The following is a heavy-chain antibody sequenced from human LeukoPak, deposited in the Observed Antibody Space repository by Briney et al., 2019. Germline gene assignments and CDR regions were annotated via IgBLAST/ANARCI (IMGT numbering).Heavy chain of an antibody. CDR3: AKERVVVVPDDYYYHGMDV. D-gene: IGHD2-2*01. CDR2: ISGSGGST. Sequence: PGGSLRLSCAASGFTFSSYAMSWVRQAPGKGLEWVSAISGSGGSTYYADSVKGRFTISRDNSKNTLYLQMNSLRAEDTAVYYCAKERVVVVPDDYYYHGMDVWGQGTTVTVSS. V-gene: IGHV3-23*01. CDR1: GFTFSSYA. J-gene: IGHJ6*02.